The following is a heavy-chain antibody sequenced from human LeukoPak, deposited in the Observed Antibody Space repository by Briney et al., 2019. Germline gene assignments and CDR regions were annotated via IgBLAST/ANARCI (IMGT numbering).Heavy chain of an antibody. CDR1: GYTFTGYY. Sequence: ASVKVSCKASGYTFTGYYMHWVRQAPGQGLEWMGWTNPNSGGTNYAQKFQGRVTMTRDTSISTAYMELSRLRSDDTAVYYCARDGYSYGSYYFDYWGQGTLVTVSS. J-gene: IGHJ4*02. V-gene: IGHV1-2*02. CDR2: TNPNSGGT. CDR3: ARDGYSYGSYYFDY. D-gene: IGHD5-18*01.